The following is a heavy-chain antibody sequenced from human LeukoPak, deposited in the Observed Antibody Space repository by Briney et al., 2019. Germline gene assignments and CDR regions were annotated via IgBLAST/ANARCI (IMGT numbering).Heavy chain of an antibody. V-gene: IGHV3-15*01. CDR3: TTPYRSGS. Sequence: GGSLRLSCAASGFTFSGAWMSCVRRAPGKGVEWVGRIRSNTDGGTGDYTAPVKGRFSISRDDSKNTLYLQMNSLKTADTAVYYCTTPYRSGSWGQGTLVTVSS. CDR1: GFTFSGAW. D-gene: IGHD6-19*01. J-gene: IGHJ4*02. CDR2: IRSNTDGGTG.